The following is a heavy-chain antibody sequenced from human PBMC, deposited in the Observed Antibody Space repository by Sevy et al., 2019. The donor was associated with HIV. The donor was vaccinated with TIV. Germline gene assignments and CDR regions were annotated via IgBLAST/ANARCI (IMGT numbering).Heavy chain of an antibody. J-gene: IGHJ4*02. Sequence: GGSLRLSCAASGFGFSGTSMNWVRQAPGKGLEWVAIISPEGSRIDYADSVKGRLIISRDNANSSVSLQMNSLRVEDMGVYYCAKDRGWKTFDYWGQGALVTVSS. D-gene: IGHD3-10*01. CDR1: GFGFSGTS. CDR3: AKDRGWKTFDY. V-gene: IGHV3-7*04. CDR2: ISPEGSRI.